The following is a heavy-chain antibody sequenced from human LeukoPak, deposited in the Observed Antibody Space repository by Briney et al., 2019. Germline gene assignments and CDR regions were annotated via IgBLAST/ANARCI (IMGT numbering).Heavy chain of an antibody. D-gene: IGHD2-2*02. CDR3: ARDKYCSSTSCYMDAFDI. CDR1: GYTFTGYY. CDR2: INPNSGGT. J-gene: IGHJ3*02. Sequence: ASVKVSCKASGYTFTGYYMHWVRQALGQGLEWMGWINPNSGGTNYAQKFQGRVTMTRDTSISTAYMELSRLRSDDTAVYYCARDKYCSSTSCYMDAFDIWGQGTMVTVSS. V-gene: IGHV1-2*02.